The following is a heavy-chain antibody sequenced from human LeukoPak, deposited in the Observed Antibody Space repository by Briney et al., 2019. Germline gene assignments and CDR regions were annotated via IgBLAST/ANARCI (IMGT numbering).Heavy chain of an antibody. CDR2: ISASNGNT. D-gene: IGHD1-7*01. J-gene: IGHJ4*02. CDR1: GYSFSSYG. V-gene: IGHV1-18*01. CDR3: ARYPLSYTGNWHYFFDY. Sequence: ASVKVSCKASGYSFSSYGITWVRQAPGQGLEWLGWISASNGNTNYAQKLQGRVTMTSDTSTSTAYMDLRSLTPDDTAFYYCARYPLSYTGNWHYFFDYWGQGTLLTVSS.